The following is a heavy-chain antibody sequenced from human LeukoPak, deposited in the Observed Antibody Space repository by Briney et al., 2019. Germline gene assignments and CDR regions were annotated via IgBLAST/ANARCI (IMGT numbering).Heavy chain of an antibody. V-gene: IGHV1-2*02. CDR3: ASDDYGDYGAFDI. CDR1: GYTFTGYY. CDR2: INPNSGGT. D-gene: IGHD4-17*01. Sequence: EASVKVSCKASGYTFTGYYMHWVRQAPGQGLEWMGWINPNSGGTNYAQKFQGRVTMTRDTSISTAYMELSRLRSDDTAVYYCASDDYGDYGAFDIWGQETMVTVSS. J-gene: IGHJ3*02.